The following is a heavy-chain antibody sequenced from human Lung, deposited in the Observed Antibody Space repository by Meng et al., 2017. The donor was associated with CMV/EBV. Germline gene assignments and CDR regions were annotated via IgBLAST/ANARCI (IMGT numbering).Heavy chain of an antibody. CDR2: ISISRAYM. D-gene: IGHD3-16*01. CDR1: GFTFSGYS. CDR3: ARGYTGGELAAAFDI. J-gene: IGHJ3*02. V-gene: IGHV3-21*01. Sequence: GESLKISCAASGFTFSGYSMHWVRQAPGKGLEWVSSISISRAYMLYADSVKGRFTISRDNAKNSLYLQINSLRAEDTAVYCCARGYTGGELAAAFDIWGPGXMVTVSS.